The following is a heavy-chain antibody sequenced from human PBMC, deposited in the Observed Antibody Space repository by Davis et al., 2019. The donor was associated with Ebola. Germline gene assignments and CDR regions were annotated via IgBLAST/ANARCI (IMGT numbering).Heavy chain of an antibody. CDR2: INHSGST. Sequence: SETLSLTCAVYGGSFSGYYWSWIRQPPGKGLEWIGEINHSGSTNYNPALKSRVTISVDTSKNQFYLKLHSANDTDTALYYCASEPATLVYYYGMDVWGQGTTVTVSS. CDR1: GGSFSGYY. D-gene: IGHD4-23*01. V-gene: IGHV4-34*01. J-gene: IGHJ6*02. CDR3: ASEPATLVYYYGMDV.